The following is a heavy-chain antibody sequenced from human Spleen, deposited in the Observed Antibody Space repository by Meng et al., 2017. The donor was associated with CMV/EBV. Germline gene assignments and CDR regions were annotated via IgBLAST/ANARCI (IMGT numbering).Heavy chain of an antibody. Sequence: SETLSLTCAVSGDSISNSKYFWGWIRQPPGKGLEFIGSIYFTGGTNYNPSLKSRVTMSIDTSKTQFSLKLTSATAADTAVYYCARGFYCSSTSCYRYYYGMDVWGQGTTVTVSS. J-gene: IGHJ6*02. CDR1: GDSISNSKYF. D-gene: IGHD2-2*01. CDR3: ARGFYCSSTSCYRYYYGMDV. CDR2: IYFTGGT. V-gene: IGHV4-39*07.